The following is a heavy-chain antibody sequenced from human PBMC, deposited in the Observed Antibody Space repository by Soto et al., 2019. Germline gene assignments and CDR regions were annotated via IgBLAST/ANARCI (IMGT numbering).Heavy chain of an antibody. CDR1: GASISGFY. D-gene: IGHD1-1*01. V-gene: IGHV4-4*07. Sequence: ASETLSLTCTVSGASISGFYWSWIRKSAGKGLEWIGRIYASGTTDYNPSLKSRVMMSVDTSKKQFSLKLRSVTAADTAVYYCVRDGTKTLRDWFDPWGQGISVTVSS. CDR3: VRDGTKTLRDWFDP. CDR2: IYASGTT. J-gene: IGHJ5*02.